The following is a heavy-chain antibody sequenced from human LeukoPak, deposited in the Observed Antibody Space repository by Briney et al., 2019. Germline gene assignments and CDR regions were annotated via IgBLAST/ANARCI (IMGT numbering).Heavy chain of an antibody. CDR1: GYTFTSYG. D-gene: IGHD1-26*01. CDR3: ARDLLPFGGSYYSMSAFDI. J-gene: IGHJ3*02. V-gene: IGHV1-18*01. Sequence: GASVKVSCKASGYTFTSYGISWVRQAPGQGLEWMGWISAYNGNTHYAQKLQGRVTMTTDTSTSTAYMELRSLRSDDTAVYYCARDLLPFGGSYYSMSAFDIWGQGTMVTVSS. CDR2: ISAYNGNT.